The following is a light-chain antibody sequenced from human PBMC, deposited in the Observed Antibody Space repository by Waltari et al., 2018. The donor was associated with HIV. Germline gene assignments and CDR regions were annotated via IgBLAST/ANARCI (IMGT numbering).Light chain of an antibody. CDR1: QDISNY. V-gene: IGKV1-33*01. J-gene: IGKJ4*01. CDR3: QQYDNLPV. CDR2: DAS. Sequence: NQMTQSPSSLSASVGDRVTITCQASQDISNYLNWYQQKPGKAPKLLIYDASNLETGVPSRFSGSGSGTDFTFTISSLQPEDIATYYCQQYDNLPVFGGGTKVEIK.